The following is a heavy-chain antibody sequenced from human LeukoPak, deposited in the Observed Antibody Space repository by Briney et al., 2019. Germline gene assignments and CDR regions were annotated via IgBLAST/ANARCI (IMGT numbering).Heavy chain of an antibody. CDR1: GGTFSSYA. V-gene: IGHV1-69*01. Sequence: SVKVSCKASGGTFSSYATSWVRQAPGQGLEWMGGIIPIFGTANYAQKFQGRVTITADESTSTAYMELSSLRSEDTAVYYCARVSTYYDFWSGYSDPLDYWGQGTLVTVSS. D-gene: IGHD3-3*01. CDR2: IIPIFGTA. J-gene: IGHJ4*02. CDR3: ARVSTYYDFWSGYSDPLDY.